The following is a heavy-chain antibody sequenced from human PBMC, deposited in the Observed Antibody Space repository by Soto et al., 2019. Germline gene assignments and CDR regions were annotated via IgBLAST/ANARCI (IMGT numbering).Heavy chain of an antibody. J-gene: IGHJ6*02. V-gene: IGHV3-7*02. Sequence: GGSLRLSCAASGFTFSSYWMSWVRQAPGKGLEWVANIKQDGSEKYYVDSVKGRFTISRDNSKNTLYLQMNSLRAEDTAVYYCATAVYYDSSGYRYYYYYYGMDVWGQGTTVTVSS. D-gene: IGHD3-22*01. CDR1: GFTFSSYW. CDR3: ATAVYYDSSGYRYYYYYYGMDV. CDR2: IKQDGSEK.